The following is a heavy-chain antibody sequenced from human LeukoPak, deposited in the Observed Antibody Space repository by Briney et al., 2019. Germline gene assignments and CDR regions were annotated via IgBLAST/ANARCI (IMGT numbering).Heavy chain of an antibody. CDR3: AKGRYLTIETTLYFDY. D-gene: IGHD4-17*01. J-gene: IGHJ4*02. CDR1: GFTFNNYG. CDR2: IRYDGSNK. Sequence: GGSLRLSCAASGFTFNNYGIHWVRQAPGKGLEWVSFIRYDGSNKYYADSVKGRFTISRDNSKNTLYLQMNSLKPEDTAVYYCAKGRYLTIETTLYFDYWGQGTLVTVSS. V-gene: IGHV3-30*02.